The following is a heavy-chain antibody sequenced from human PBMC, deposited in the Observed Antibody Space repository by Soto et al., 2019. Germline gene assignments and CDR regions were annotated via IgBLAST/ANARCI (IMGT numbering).Heavy chain of an antibody. CDR3: ARDRLMATAGTARHYFGLDV. CDR2: IYYSGST. D-gene: IGHD5-18*01. V-gene: IGHV4-31*03. CDR1: GGSIRSGGYY. Sequence: SETLSLTCTVSGGSIRSGGYYWGWVRQSPRRGLEWIGNIYYSGSTYYNPSLKSRLTISVDTSKNQFSLNLSSVTAADTAVYYCARDRLMATAGTARHYFGLDVWGQGTTVTVSS. J-gene: IGHJ6*02.